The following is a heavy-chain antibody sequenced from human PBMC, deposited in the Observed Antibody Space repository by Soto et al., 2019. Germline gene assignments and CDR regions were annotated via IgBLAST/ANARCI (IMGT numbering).Heavy chain of an antibody. CDR3: ARRAQGSGSYYNPHRPYYFDY. CDR2: INAGNGNT. D-gene: IGHD3-10*01. CDR1: GYTFTSYA. V-gene: IGHV1-3*01. J-gene: IGHJ4*02. Sequence: QVQLVQSGAEVKKPGASVKVSCKASGYTFTSYAMHWVRQAPGQRLEWMGWINAGNGNTKYSQKFQGRVTITRDTSASTAYMELSSLRSEDTAVYYCARRAQGSGSYYNPHRPYYFDYWGQGTLVTVPS.